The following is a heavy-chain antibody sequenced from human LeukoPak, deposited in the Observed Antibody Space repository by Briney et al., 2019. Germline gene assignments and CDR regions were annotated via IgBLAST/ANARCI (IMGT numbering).Heavy chain of an antibody. V-gene: IGHV1-69*05. Sequence: SVKVSCKASGGTFSSYAISWVRQAPGQGLEWMGGIIPIFGTANYAQKFQGRVTMTRDTSTSTVYMELSSLRSEDTAVYYCASSRSRFLFDYWGQGTLVTVSS. D-gene: IGHD2/OR15-2a*01. CDR2: IIPIFGTA. CDR1: GGTFSSYA. CDR3: ASSRSRFLFDY. J-gene: IGHJ4*02.